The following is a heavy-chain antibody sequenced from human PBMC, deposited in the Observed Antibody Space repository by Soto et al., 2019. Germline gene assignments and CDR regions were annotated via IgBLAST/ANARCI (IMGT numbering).Heavy chain of an antibody. J-gene: IGHJ4*02. D-gene: IGHD6-6*01. Sequence: GGSLRLSCTASGFTFGDYATSWFRQAPGKGLEWVGFIRSKAYGGTTEYAASVKSRFTISRDDSKSIAYLQMNSLKTEDTAVFYCTRDRREQLVPPFDYWGQGTLVTVSS. V-gene: IGHV3-49*03. CDR3: TRDRREQLVPPFDY. CDR2: IRSKAYGGTT. CDR1: GFTFGDYA.